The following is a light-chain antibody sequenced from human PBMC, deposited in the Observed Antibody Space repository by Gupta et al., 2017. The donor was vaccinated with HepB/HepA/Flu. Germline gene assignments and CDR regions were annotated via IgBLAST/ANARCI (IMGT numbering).Light chain of an antibody. CDR1: RSVLYSSNNENY. Sequence: DIVMTQSPDSLAVSLGERATINCKSSRSVLYSSNNENYLAWYQQKPGQPPKLLIYWASTRESGVPDRFSGSGPGTDFTLTISSLQAEDVAVYYCQQYYSTPLTFGGGTKVEIK. J-gene: IGKJ4*01. CDR3: QQYYSTPLT. CDR2: WAS. V-gene: IGKV4-1*01.